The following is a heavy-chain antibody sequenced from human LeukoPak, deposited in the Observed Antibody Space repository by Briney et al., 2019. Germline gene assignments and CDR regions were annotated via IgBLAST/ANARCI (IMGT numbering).Heavy chain of an antibody. V-gene: IGHV3-43*02. Sequence: GGSLRLSCAASGFTFDDYVMHWARQTPGKGLEWVSFISGDGGGSYYADSVKGRFTISRDNSKNSLFLQMNSLRTEDTAFYYCAKSDYGAPLESWGQGTLVTVSS. D-gene: IGHD4-17*01. CDR3: AKSDYGAPLES. CDR1: GFTFDDYV. CDR2: ISGDGGGS. J-gene: IGHJ5*02.